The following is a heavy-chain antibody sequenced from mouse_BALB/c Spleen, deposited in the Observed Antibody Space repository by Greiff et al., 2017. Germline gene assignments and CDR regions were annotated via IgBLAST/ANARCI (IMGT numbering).Heavy chain of an antibody. V-gene: IGHV5-6-2*01. CDR2: INSNGGST. CDR1: GFTFSSYY. D-gene: IGHD2-3*01. J-gene: IGHJ4*01. CDR3: ARHDGYYVRYAMDY. Sequence: DVQLVESGGGLVKLGGSLKLSCAASGFTFSSYYMSWVRQTPEKRLELVAAINSNGGSTYYPDTVKGRFTISRDNAKNTLYLQMSSLKSEDTALYYCARHDGYYVRYAMDYWGQGTSVTVSS.